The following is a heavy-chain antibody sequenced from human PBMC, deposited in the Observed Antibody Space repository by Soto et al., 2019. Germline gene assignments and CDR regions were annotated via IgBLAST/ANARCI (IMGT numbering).Heavy chain of an antibody. J-gene: IGHJ6*02. CDR1: GGSISSGGYY. CDR2: IYYSGST. Sequence: SETLSLTCTVSGGSISSGGYYWSWIRQHPGKGLEWIGYIYYSGSTYYNPSLKSRVTISVDTSKNQFSLKLSSVTAADTAVYYCARFGYCSSTSCWRPGPHYYYYYGMDVWGQGTTVTVSS. CDR3: ARFGYCSSTSCWRPGPHYYYYYGMDV. V-gene: IGHV4-31*03. D-gene: IGHD2-2*01.